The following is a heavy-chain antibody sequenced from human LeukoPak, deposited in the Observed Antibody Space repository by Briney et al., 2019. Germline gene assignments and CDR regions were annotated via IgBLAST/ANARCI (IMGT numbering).Heavy chain of an antibody. J-gene: IGHJ4*02. CDR1: GYTFTSYD. V-gene: IGHV1-8*01. D-gene: IGHD5-24*01. Sequence: GASVTVSCMASGYTFTSYDINWVRQATGQGLEWMGWMNPNSGNTGYAQKFQGRVTMTRNTSISTAYMELSSLRSEDTAVYYCAREMATKAYVIDYWGQGTLVTVSS. CDR2: MNPNSGNT. CDR3: AREMATKAYVIDY.